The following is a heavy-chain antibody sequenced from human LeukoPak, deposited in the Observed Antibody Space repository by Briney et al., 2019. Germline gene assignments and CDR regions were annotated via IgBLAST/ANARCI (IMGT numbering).Heavy chain of an antibody. CDR2: IYYSGST. D-gene: IGHD3-3*01. Sequence: PSETLSLTCTVSGGSISSSSYYWGWIRQPPGKGLEWIGSIYYSGSTYYNPSLKSRVTISVDTSKNQFSLKLSSVTAADTAVYYCARRLRFLEWLISPAFDIWGQGTMVTVS. V-gene: IGHV4-39*01. CDR1: GGSISSSSYY. J-gene: IGHJ3*02. CDR3: ARRLRFLEWLISPAFDI.